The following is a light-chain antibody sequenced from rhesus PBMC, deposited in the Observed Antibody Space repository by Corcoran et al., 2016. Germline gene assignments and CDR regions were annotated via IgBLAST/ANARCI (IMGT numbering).Light chain of an antibody. Sequence: DIVMTQTPLSLPVTPGEPASISCRSSQSLLHSNGYTYLFWSLQKPGQSPQLLIYLGSNRASGVPARFSGMGEGTDFTLKISRVEAEDVGVYYCFPDIQLPPTFCQGTKVEIK. V-gene: IGKV2-78*01. CDR1: QSLLHSNGYTY. CDR2: LGS. CDR3: FPDIQLPPT. J-gene: IGKJ1*01.